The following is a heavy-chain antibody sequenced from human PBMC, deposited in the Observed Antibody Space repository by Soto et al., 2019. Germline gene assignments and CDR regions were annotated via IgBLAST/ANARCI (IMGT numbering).Heavy chain of an antibody. J-gene: IGHJ4*02. CDR2: ISHSGNA. Sequence: LSLTCAVSGDSINSSHWWNWVRQPPGKGLEWIGQISHSGNANYNPSLTSRVTISVDKSKNHFSLKLTSVTAADTAVYYCARDRGQYGSPVYYFDYWGQGTLVTVSS. V-gene: IGHV4-4*02. CDR3: ARDRGQYGSPVYYFDY. D-gene: IGHD3-10*01. CDR1: GDSINSSHW.